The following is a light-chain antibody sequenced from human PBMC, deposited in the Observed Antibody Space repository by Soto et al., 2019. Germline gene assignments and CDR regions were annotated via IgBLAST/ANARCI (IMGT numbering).Light chain of an antibody. CDR2: GAS. CDR1: QTVSSSY. V-gene: IGKV3-20*01. CDR3: QQYGSSPIT. J-gene: IGKJ5*01. Sequence: EIVLTQSPATLSLSPGERATLSCGASQTVSSSYLAWYRQKPGQAPRLLIYGASSRATDIPDRFSGSGSGTDFTLTISRLEPEDFGVYYCQQYGSSPITFGQGTRLEIK.